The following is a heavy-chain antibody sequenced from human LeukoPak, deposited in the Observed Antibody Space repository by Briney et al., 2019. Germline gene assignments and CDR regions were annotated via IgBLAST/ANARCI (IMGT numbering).Heavy chain of an antibody. CDR3: ARGYGDFTYYFDY. CDR2: ISYDGSNK. J-gene: IGHJ4*02. Sequence: PGRSLRPSCAASGFTFSSYAMHWVRQAPGKGLEWVAVISYDGSNKYYADSVKGRFTISRDNSKNTLYLQMNSLRAEDTAVYYCARGYGDFTYYFDYWGQGTLVTVSS. CDR1: GFTFSSYA. V-gene: IGHV3-30*04. D-gene: IGHD4-17*01.